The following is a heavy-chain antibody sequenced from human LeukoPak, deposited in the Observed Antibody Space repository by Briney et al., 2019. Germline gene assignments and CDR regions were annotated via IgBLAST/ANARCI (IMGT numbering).Heavy chain of an antibody. CDR2: INPNSGGT. CDR1: GYTFTGYY. D-gene: IGHD3-10*01. V-gene: IGHV1-2*02. CDR3: ARILSGYYGSGSYRHTGVDY. J-gene: IGHJ4*02. Sequence: ASVKVSCKASGYTFTGYYMHWVRQAPGQGLEWMGWINPNSGGTNYAQKFQGRVTMTRDTSISTAYMELSRLRSDDTAVYYCARILSGYYGSGSYRHTGVDYWGQGTLVTVSS.